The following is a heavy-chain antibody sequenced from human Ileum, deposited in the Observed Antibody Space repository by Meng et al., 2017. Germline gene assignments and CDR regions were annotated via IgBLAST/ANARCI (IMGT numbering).Heavy chain of an antibody. Sequence: VQLVAAGAGCVTPGESLSLSCAAYGFTFRDRWMTLVRQAPGKGLEWVGHIQSKADGGTTDYAAPVKGRFTISRDDSKSTLYLQMNSLKTEDTAVYYCTTFYAGYWGQGTLVTVSS. D-gene: IGHD3-16*01. CDR2: IQSKADGGTT. J-gene: IGHJ4*02. CDR3: TTFYAGY. V-gene: IGHV3-15*01. CDR1: GFTFRDRW.